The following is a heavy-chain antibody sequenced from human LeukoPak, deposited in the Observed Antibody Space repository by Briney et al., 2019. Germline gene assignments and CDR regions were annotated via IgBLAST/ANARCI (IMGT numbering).Heavy chain of an antibody. CDR1: GFTFDKYG. Sequence: PGGSPRLSCAASGFTFDKYGMSWVRQTPGKGLEWVSGIRWNAGSADYADSVKGRFTISRDNAKNSLYLQMNSLRAEDTAVYYCARRFGYWGQGTLVTVSS. CDR3: ARRFGY. J-gene: IGHJ4*02. V-gene: IGHV3-20*04. CDR2: IRWNAGSA.